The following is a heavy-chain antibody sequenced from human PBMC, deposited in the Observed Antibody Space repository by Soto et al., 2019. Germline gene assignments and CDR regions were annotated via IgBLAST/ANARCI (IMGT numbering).Heavy chain of an antibody. CDR1: GDSVSSNSAA. J-gene: IGHJ5*02. Sequence: SQTLSLTCAISGDSVSSNSAAWNWIRRSPSRGLEWLGRTYYRSKWYSDYAVSVKSRITINPDTSKNQFSLQLNSVTPEDTAVYYCARTASAAGQNWFDPWGQGTLVTVSS. D-gene: IGHD6-13*01. CDR2: TYYRSKWYS. CDR3: ARTASAAGQNWFDP. V-gene: IGHV6-1*01.